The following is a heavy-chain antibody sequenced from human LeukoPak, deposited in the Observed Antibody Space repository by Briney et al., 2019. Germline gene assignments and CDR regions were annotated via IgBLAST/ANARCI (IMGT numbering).Heavy chain of an antibody. J-gene: IGHJ4*02. CDR1: GFTFDDYA. Sequence: GGSLRLSCAASGFTFDDYAMSWVRQAPGKGLEWVSGINWNGGSTGYADSVKGRFTISRDNAKNSLYLQMNSLRAEDTALYYCARDRVWGIAAAGTDYWGQGTLVTVSS. V-gene: IGHV3-20*04. CDR2: INWNGGST. D-gene: IGHD6-13*01. CDR3: ARDRVWGIAAAGTDY.